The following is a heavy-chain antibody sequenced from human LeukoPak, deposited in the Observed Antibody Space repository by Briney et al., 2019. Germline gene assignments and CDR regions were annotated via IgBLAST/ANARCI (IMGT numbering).Heavy chain of an antibody. CDR3: AVSPRTPVST. V-gene: IGHV3-48*04. Sequence: PGGSLRLSCVASGFSFSSYGMHWVRQAPGKGLEWVSGISNTGGGITYADSVKGRFSISRDNAKNSVYLQMNGLRSDGSAVYHCAVSPRTPVSTWGPGTLVTVSS. CDR1: GFSFSSYG. D-gene: IGHD5/OR15-5a*01. J-gene: IGHJ1*01. CDR2: ISNTGGGI.